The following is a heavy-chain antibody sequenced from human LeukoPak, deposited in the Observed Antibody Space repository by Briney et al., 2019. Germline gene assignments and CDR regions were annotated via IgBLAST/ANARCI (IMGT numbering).Heavy chain of an antibody. CDR1: GGSISSYY. CDR2: IYTSGST. D-gene: IGHD3-3*01. CDR3: ARETKLHYDFWSGYYVLDY. J-gene: IGHJ4*02. V-gene: IGHV4-4*07. Sequence: SETLSLTCTVSGGSISSYYWSWIRQPAGKGLEWIGRIYTSGSTNYNPSLKSRVTMSVDTSKNQFSLKLSSVTAADTAVYYCARETKLHYDFWSGYYVLDYWGQGNLVTVSS.